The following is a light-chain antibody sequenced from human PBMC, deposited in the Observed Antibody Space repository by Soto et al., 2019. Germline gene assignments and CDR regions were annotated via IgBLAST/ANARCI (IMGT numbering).Light chain of an antibody. V-gene: IGLV2-14*01. CDR3: SSYTSSSTLV. CDR1: SSDVGRYNY. Sequence: QSVLTQPASVSGSPGQSITISCTGTSSDVGRYNYVSWYQQYPGKAPKLIIYDVTDRPSGISNRFSGSKSGNTASLTTSGLQAEDEADYYCSSYTSSSTLVFGGGTKLTVL. J-gene: IGLJ2*01. CDR2: DVT.